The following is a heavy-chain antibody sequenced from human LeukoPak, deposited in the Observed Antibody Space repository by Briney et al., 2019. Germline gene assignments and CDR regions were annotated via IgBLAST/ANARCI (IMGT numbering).Heavy chain of an antibody. D-gene: IGHD5-24*01. CDR1: GGSISGYY. J-gene: IGHJ4*02. V-gene: IGHV4-34*01. Sequence: PPETLSLTCTVSGGSISGYYWSWIRQPPGKGLEWVGEINHTGSTNYNPSLESRVTISVDTSKNQFSLKLTSVTAADTAVYYCARGRDGYRNYWGQGTLVTVSS. CDR2: INHTGST. CDR3: ARGRDGYRNY.